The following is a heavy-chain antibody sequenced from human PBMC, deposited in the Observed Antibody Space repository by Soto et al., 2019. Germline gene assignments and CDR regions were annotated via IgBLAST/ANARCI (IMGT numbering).Heavy chain of an antibody. CDR1: GGTFSSYA. V-gene: IGHV1-69*13. D-gene: IGHD6-19*01. CDR3: ASALIAVAGTFYWYFDL. CDR2: IIPIFGTA. Sequence: AASVKVSCKASGGTFSSYAISWVRQAPGQGLEWMGGIIPIFGTANYAQKFQGRVTITADESTSTAYMELSSLRSEDTAVYYCASALIAVAGTFYWYFDLWGRGTLVTVSS. J-gene: IGHJ2*01.